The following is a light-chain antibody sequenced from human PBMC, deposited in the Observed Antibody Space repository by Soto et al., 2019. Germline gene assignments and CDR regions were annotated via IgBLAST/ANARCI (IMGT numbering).Light chain of an antibody. CDR3: SSYAGSNNFW. Sequence: QSALTQPPSASGSPGQSVTISCTGTSSDVGGYNYVSWYQQHPGKAPKLMIYEVSKRPSGVPDRFSGSKSGNTASLTVSGLQAEEEADYYCSSYAGSNNFWFGTGTKVTVL. CDR2: EVS. J-gene: IGLJ1*01. V-gene: IGLV2-8*01. CDR1: SSDVGGYNY.